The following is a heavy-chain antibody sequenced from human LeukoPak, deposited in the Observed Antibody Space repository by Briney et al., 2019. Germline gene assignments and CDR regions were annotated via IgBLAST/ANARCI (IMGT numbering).Heavy chain of an antibody. CDR2: IRSGGDGT. CDR1: GFTFTNYA. CDR3: ARDPNGDYVGAFEM. V-gene: IGHV3-23*01. D-gene: IGHD4-17*01. J-gene: IGHJ3*02. Sequence: GGSLRLSCAASGFTFTNYAMIWVRQAPGRGLEGVSAIRSGGDGTLYADSAKGRFTISRDNSKNTLFLQMNNMRAEDTAVYYCARDPNGDYVGAFEMWGPGTKVTVS.